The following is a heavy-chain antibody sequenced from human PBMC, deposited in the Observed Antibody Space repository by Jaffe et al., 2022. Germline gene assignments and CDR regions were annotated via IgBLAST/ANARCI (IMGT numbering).Heavy chain of an antibody. CDR1: GYSISSGYY. D-gene: IGHD3-10*01. CDR2: IYHSGST. V-gene: IGHV4-38-2*01. Sequence: QVQLQESGPGLVKPSETLSLTCAVSGYSISSGYYWGWIRQPPGKGLEWIGSIYHSGSTYYNPSLKSRVTISVDTSKNQFSLKLSSVTAADTAVYYCASPSMVRGVKNYYFDYWGQGTLVTVSS. CDR3: ASPSMVRGVKNYYFDY. J-gene: IGHJ4*02.